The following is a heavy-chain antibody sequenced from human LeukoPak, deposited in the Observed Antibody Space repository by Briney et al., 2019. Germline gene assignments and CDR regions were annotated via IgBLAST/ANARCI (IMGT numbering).Heavy chain of an antibody. J-gene: IGHJ5*02. CDR3: AKDSTPWLVRLGWTGWFDP. Sequence: PGGSLRLSCAASGFTFDDYAMHWVRQAPGKGLEWVSLISGDGGSTYYADSVKGRFTISRDNSKNSLYLQMNSLRTEDTALYYCAKDSTPWLVRLGWTGWFDPWGQGTLVTVSS. D-gene: IGHD6-19*01. CDR2: ISGDGGST. V-gene: IGHV3-43*02. CDR1: GFTFDDYA.